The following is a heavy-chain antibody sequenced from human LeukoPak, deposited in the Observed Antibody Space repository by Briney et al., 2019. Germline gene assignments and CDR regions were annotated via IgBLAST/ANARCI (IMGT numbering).Heavy chain of an antibody. CDR2: ISWSSGSI. D-gene: IGHD1-26*01. V-gene: IGHV3-9*01. Sequence: GRSLRLSCAASGFTFDDYVMHWVRRAPGKGLEWVSGISWSSGSIGQADSVKGRFTISRDNARNSLYLQMNSLRVEDTALYYCAKGVTSPRGYYYMDVWGKGTTVTVSS. CDR1: GFTFDDYV. J-gene: IGHJ6*03. CDR3: AKGVTSPRGYYYMDV.